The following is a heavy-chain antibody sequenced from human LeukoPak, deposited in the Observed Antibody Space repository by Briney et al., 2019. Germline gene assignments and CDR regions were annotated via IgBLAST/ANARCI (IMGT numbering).Heavy chain of an antibody. CDR1: GYTFTNFD. D-gene: IGHD1/OR15-1a*01. J-gene: IGHJ4*02. CDR3: ARAPMGTAPLY. V-gene: IGHV1-8*01. CDR2: MNPVSGKA. Sequence: ASVKVSFKASGYTFTNFDINWVRQAPGQGLEWMGWMNPVSGKAGSAQKFQGRVTLTRDTSISTAYMEVSSLRFDDTAFYYCARAPMGTAPLYWGQGTLVTVSS.